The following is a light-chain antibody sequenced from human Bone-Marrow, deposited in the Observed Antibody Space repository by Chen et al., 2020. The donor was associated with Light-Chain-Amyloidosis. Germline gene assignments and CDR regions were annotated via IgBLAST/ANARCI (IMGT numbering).Light chain of an antibody. J-gene: IGLJ3*02. CDR1: NLGSTS. CDR3: QVWDRSSDRPV. V-gene: IGLV3-21*02. CDR2: DDS. Sequence: SYVLTQPSSVSVAPGQTATIACGGNNLGSTSVHGYQQTPGQAPLLVVYDDSDRPSGIPELLSGSNSGNTATLTISRVEAGDEADYYCQVWDRSSDRPVFGGGTKLTVL.